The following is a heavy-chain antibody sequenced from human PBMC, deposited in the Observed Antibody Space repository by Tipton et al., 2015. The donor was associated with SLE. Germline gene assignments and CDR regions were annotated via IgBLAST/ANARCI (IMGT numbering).Heavy chain of an antibody. D-gene: IGHD1-14*01. CDR3: ANLRKGISLLL. V-gene: IGHV4-31*03. J-gene: IGHJ4*02. CDR1: GGSISSGGYY. CDR2: ISYSGGT. Sequence: TLSLTCTVSGGSISSGGYYWSWIRQSPAQGLELIGYISYSGGTNYNSSLKSRLTISVDTSKNQFSLKLSSVTAADTAVYYCANLRKGISLLLWGQGTPVTVYS.